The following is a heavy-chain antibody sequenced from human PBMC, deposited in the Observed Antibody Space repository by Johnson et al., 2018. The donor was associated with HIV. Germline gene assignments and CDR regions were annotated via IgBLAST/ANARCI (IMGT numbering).Heavy chain of an antibody. CDR1: GYTFSSYW. D-gene: IGHD3-22*01. CDR3: ARDRAAGSRDSSPLAFDI. Sequence: VQLVESGGSLVLPGGSLRLSCAASGYTFSSYWMSWVRQAPGKGLEWVANIKQDGSEKYYVDSVKGRFTISRDNAKNSLNLQLNSLRAEETAVYYCARDRAAGSRDSSPLAFDIWGQGTMVTVSS. J-gene: IGHJ3*02. CDR2: IKQDGSEK. V-gene: IGHV3-7*01.